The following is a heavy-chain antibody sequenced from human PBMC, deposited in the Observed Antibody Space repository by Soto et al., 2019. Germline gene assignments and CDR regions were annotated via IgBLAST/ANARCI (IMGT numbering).Heavy chain of an antibody. CDR3: AREASAVVSLDY. J-gene: IGHJ4*02. Sequence: GASVKVSCMASGYIFTAYSMHWLRQAPGQGLEWPGWINPNSGDTIYAQKFQDRVTMTCDTSVSTAYLELSSLSSDDTALYYCAREASAVVSLDYWGQGTLVTVPQ. D-gene: IGHD2-15*01. CDR2: INPNSGDT. CDR1: GYIFTAYS. V-gene: IGHV1-2*02.